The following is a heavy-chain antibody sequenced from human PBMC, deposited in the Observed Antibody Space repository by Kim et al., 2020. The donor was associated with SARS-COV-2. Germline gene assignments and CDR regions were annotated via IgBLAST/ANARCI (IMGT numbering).Heavy chain of an antibody. CDR1: GFTFSSYA. CDR3: AKDGTRYYYGSGASHPFDY. D-gene: IGHD3-10*01. J-gene: IGHJ4*02. V-gene: IGHV3-23*01. Sequence: GGSLRLSCAASGFTFSSYAMSWVRQAPGKGLEWVSAISGSGGSTYYADSVKGRFTISRDNSKNTLYLQMNSLRAEDTAVYYCAKDGTRYYYGSGASHPFDYWGQGTLVTVSS. CDR2: ISGSGGST.